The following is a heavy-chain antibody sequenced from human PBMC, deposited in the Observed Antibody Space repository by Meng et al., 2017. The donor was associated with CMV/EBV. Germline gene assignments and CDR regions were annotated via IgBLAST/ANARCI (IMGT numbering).Heavy chain of an antibody. Sequence: GYSFTSYDINWVRQATGQGLEWMGWMNPSSGNTGYAQKFQGRVTMTRNTSISTAYMELSSLRSEDTAVYYCARGPYSSSWYGYWFDPWGRGTLVTSPQ. J-gene: IGHJ5*02. CDR1: GYSFTSYD. CDR3: ARGPYSSSWYGYWFDP. CDR2: MNPSSGNT. V-gene: IGHV1-8*01. D-gene: IGHD6-13*01.